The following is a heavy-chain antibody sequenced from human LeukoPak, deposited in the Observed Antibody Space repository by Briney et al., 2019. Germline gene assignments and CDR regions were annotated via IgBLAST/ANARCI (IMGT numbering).Heavy chain of an antibody. D-gene: IGHD2-15*01. CDR1: GGSISSYY. J-gene: IGHJ6*02. Sequence: SETLSLTCTVSGGSISSYYWSWIRQPAGKGLEWIGRIYTSGSTNYNPSLKSRVTMSVDTSKNQFSLKLSSVTAADTAVYYCAKHPSGGGGYYPLYYYGMDVWGQGTTVTVSS. CDR3: AKHPSGGGGYYPLYYYGMDV. CDR2: IYTSGST. V-gene: IGHV4-4*07.